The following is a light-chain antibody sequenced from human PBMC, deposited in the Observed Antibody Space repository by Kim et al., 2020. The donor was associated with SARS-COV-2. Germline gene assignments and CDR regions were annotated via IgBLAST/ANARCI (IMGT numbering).Light chain of an antibody. J-gene: IGKJ4*01. CDR2: GAS. V-gene: IGKV3-20*01. CDR3: QQYSTSPLT. Sequence: EIVLTQSPGTLSLSPGEGVTLSYRASQSVSSNFLAWYQQKPGQAPRLLVYGASTRAAGIPDRFSGSGSGTDFTLTISSLEPDDFAVYYCQQYSTSPLTFGGGTKVDIK. CDR1: QSVSSNF.